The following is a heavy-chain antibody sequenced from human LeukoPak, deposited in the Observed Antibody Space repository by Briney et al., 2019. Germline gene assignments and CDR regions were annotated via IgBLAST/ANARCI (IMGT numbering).Heavy chain of an antibody. D-gene: IGHD3-16*01. Sequence: GASLRLSCAASGFTFSNYAMSWVRQAPGKGLEWVSVISGSGGSTYYADSVKGRFTISRDNAKNSLYLQMNSLRAEDTAVYYCARDLGGALDAFDIWGQGTMVTVSS. J-gene: IGHJ3*02. CDR2: ISGSGGST. V-gene: IGHV3-23*01. CDR1: GFTFSNYA. CDR3: ARDLGGALDAFDI.